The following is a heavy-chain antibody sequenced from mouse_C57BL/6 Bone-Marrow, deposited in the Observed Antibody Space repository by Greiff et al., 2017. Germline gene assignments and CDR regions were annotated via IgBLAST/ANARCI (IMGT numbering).Heavy chain of an antibody. V-gene: IGHV5-2*01. CDR1: EYEFPSHD. J-gene: IGHJ3*01. D-gene: IGHD2-1*01. Sequence: EVKLMESGGGLVQPGESLKLSCESNEYEFPSHDMSWVRKTPEKRLELVAAINSDGGSTYYPDTMERRFIISRDNTKKTLYLQMSSLRSEDTALYYCASYYAQAWFAYWGQGTLVTVSA. CDR2: INSDGGST. CDR3: ASYYAQAWFAY.